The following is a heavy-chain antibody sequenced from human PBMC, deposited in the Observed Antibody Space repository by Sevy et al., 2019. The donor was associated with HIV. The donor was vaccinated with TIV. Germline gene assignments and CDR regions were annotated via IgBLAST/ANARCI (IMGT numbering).Heavy chain of an antibody. J-gene: IGHJ4*02. V-gene: IGHV1-2*02. CDR1: GYTFTDYL. Sequence: ASVKVSCEPSGYTFTDYLIHWVRQAPRQRLEWVGCINPNNGATIYAQNFQGRVTMTRDTSISTTYMELSRLGSDDTAIYYCARDSGSYALDYWGQGTLVTVSS. D-gene: IGHD1-26*01. CDR3: ARDSGSYALDY. CDR2: INPNNGAT.